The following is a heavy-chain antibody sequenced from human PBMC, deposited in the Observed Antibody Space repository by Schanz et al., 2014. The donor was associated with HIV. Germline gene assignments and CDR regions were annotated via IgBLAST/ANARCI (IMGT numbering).Heavy chain of an antibody. V-gene: IGHV3-48*04. J-gene: IGHJ6*02. D-gene: IGHD2-2*01. CDR1: GFTFSSYS. CDR3: ARDLGIVVVPATGAGMDV. CDR2: ISSSSTTI. Sequence: EVQLVESGGGLVQPGGSLRLSCAVSGFTFSSYSMNWVRQAPGKGLEWVSYISSSSTTIYYADSVKGRFTISRDNAKNTLYLQMNSLRAEDTAVYYCARDLGIVVVPATGAGMDVWGQGTTVTVSS.